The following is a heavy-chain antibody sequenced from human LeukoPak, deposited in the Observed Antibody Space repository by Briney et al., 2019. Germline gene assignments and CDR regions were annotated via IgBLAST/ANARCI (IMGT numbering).Heavy chain of an antibody. Sequence: SQTLSLTCPVSGGSLSSGDYYWSWIRQPPGKGLEWIGYIYYSGSTYYNPSLKSRVTISVDTSKNQFSLKLSSVTAADAAVYYCARTRIVATTADAFDIWGQGTMVTVSS. CDR1: GGSLSSGDYY. J-gene: IGHJ3*02. V-gene: IGHV4-30-4*01. D-gene: IGHD5-12*01. CDR2: IYYSGST. CDR3: ARTRIVATTADAFDI.